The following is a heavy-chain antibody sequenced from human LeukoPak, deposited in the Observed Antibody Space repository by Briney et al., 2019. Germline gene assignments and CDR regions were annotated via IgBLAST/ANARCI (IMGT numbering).Heavy chain of an antibody. Sequence: PSETLPLTCAVSGASISTYYWSWIRQTPVKGLEWIGYISYSGNTKYNPSLRSRVTISADTSRNQFSLRLRSVTAADTAVYYCARELDWFDPWGQGTLVTVSS. CDR1: GASISTYY. CDR3: ARELDWFDP. CDR2: ISYSGNT. D-gene: IGHD1-1*01. V-gene: IGHV4-59*01. J-gene: IGHJ5*02.